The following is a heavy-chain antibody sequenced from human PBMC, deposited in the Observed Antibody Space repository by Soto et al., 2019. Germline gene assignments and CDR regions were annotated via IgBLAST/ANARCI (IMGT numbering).Heavy chain of an antibody. CDR3: ASHVEIDDYGDYYVDGATFDI. CDR1: GGSISSSSYY. V-gene: IGHV4-39*01. Sequence: QLQLQESGPGLVKPSETLTLTCTVSGGSISSSSYYWGWIRQPPGKGLEWIGRIYYSGSTYYNPSIKCRGTISVDTSKKQFSLKLSSVTAADTAVYYCASHVEIDDYGDYYVDGATFDIWGQGTMVTVSS. J-gene: IGHJ3*02. CDR2: IYYSGST. D-gene: IGHD4-17*01.